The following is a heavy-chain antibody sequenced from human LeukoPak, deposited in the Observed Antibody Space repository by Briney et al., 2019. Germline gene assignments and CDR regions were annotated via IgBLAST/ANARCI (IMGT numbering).Heavy chain of an antibody. CDR2: IYHSGNT. CDR1: GYSISTSYY. D-gene: IGHD4-17*01. CDR3: ARAGYGDSDFDY. J-gene: IGHJ4*02. Sequence: SETLSLTCTVSGYSISTSYYWGWIRQPPGKGLEWIGSIYHSGNTYYNPSLKSRVTISVDTSKNQFSLKLNSVTAADTAVYYCARAGYGDSDFDYWGPGTLVTVSS. V-gene: IGHV4-38-2*02.